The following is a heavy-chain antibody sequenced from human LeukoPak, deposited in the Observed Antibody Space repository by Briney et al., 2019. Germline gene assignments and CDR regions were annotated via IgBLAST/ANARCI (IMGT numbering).Heavy chain of an antibody. CDR2: INHSGST. Sequence: SETLSLTSAVYGGSFSGYYWSWIRQPPGKGLEWIGEINHSGSTNYNPSLKSRVTISVDTSKNQFSLKLSSVTAADTAVYYCARGSSSGWNYWGQGGLVTVSS. D-gene: IGHD6-19*01. CDR3: ARGSSSGWNY. CDR1: GGSFSGYY. V-gene: IGHV4-34*01. J-gene: IGHJ4*02.